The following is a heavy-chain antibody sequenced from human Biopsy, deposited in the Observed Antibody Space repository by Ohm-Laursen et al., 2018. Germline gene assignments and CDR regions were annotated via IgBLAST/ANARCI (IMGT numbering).Heavy chain of an antibody. Sequence: GASVKVSCKVSGYTLTELSIHWVRQTGGKGLEWMGGFDREERKTVYAEKFQGRVTMTEDTSTDTVYMEVTSLRSDDTDVYYCATGPYYDTRFYYNVRPFDFWGQGTLVTVSS. D-gene: IGHD3-10*01. CDR3: ATGPYYDTRFYYNVRPFDF. CDR2: FDREERKT. V-gene: IGHV1-24*01. J-gene: IGHJ4*02. CDR1: GYTLTELS.